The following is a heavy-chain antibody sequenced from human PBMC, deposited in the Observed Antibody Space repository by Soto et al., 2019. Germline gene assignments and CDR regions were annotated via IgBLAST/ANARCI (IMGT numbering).Heavy chain of an antibody. CDR2: ISISASDI. J-gene: IGHJ6*02. D-gene: IGHD2-21*02. CDR3: ARIAYCSGDCYSPLYYFYYGMDV. V-gene: IGHV3-21*01. Sequence: GGSLRLSCAASGFTFSDYAMSWVRQAPGKGLEWVSSISISASDIYNASSVKGRFTISRDNAKNSLYLQINSLGAEDTAVYYCARIAYCSGDCYSPLYYFYYGMDVWGQGTTVTVSS. CDR1: GFTFSDYA.